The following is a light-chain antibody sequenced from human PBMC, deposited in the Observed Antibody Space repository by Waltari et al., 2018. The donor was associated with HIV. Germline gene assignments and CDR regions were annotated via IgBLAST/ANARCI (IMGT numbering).Light chain of an antibody. J-gene: IGKJ2*01. CDR3: MQGTHSPPYT. CDR2: KVS. Sequence: DVVMTQSPLSLPVTLGQPASISCRSSESRVHSDGNTYLTWFQQRPGQSPRPLIYKVSNRDSGVPDRFSGSGSGTDFTLKISRVEAEDVGVYYCMQGTHSPPYTFGQGTKLEIK. V-gene: IGKV2-30*02. CDR1: ESRVHSDGNTY.